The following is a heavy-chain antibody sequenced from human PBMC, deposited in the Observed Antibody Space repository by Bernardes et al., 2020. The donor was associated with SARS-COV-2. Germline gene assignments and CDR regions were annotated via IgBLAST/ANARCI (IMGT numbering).Heavy chain of an antibody. CDR1: GFTFGSAW. V-gene: IGHV3-7*04. CDR3: ARAVWHGCEI. D-gene: IGHD3-10*01. Sequence: GGSLRLSCAGSGFTFGSAWMSWVRQDPEKGLEWVANLNADGSQQYYVDSVRGRFTISRDNARNSLFLQMNSLRTEDTAVYYCARAVWHGCEIRGKGTMVNVSS. CDR2: LNADGSQQ. J-gene: IGHJ3*01.